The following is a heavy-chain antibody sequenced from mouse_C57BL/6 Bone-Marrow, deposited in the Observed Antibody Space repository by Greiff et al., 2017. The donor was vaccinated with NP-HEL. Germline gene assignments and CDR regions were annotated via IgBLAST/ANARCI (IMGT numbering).Heavy chain of an antibody. V-gene: IGHV3-1*01. CDR2: ISYSGST. D-gene: IGHD2-3*01. J-gene: IGHJ4*01. CDR3: ARGRGYYEDYAMDY. Sequence: EVQLQESGPGMVKPSQSLSLTCTVTGYSITSGYDWHWIRHFPGNKLEWMGYISYSGSTNYNPSLKSRISITHDTSKNHFFLKLNSVTTEDTATYYCARGRGYYEDYAMDYWGQGTSVTVSS. CDR1: GYSITSGYD.